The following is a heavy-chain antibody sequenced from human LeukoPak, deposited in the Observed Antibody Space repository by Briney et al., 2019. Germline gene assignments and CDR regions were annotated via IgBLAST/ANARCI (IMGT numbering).Heavy chain of an antibody. Sequence: GGSLRLSCAAPGFTFSSYSMNWVRQAPGKGLEWVSAISGSGGSTYYADSVKGRFTISRDNSKNTLYLQMNSLRAEDTAVYYCARDGKVDYGRDYWGQGTLVTVSS. D-gene: IGHD4-17*01. CDR3: ARDGKVDYGRDY. CDR1: GFTFSSYS. V-gene: IGHV3-23*01. CDR2: ISGSGGST. J-gene: IGHJ4*02.